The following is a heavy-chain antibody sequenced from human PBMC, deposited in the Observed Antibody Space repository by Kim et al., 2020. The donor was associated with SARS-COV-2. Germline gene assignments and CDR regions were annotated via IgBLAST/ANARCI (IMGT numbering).Heavy chain of an antibody. CDR3: AKDLLYVPGRGYFDS. Sequence: AYSFRGQFTISRDKSKNQLFLQMDSLRVDDTAVYYCAKDLLYVPGRGYFDSWGQGVLVTVSS. V-gene: IGHV3-23*01. J-gene: IGHJ4*02. D-gene: IGHD3-10*01.